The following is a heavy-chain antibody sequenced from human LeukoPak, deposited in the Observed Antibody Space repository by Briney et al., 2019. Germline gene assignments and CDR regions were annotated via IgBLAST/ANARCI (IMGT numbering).Heavy chain of an antibody. Sequence: GGSLRLSCAASGFTFSNYGMSWVRQAPGKGLEWVSAISGSGGSTYYADSVKGRFTISRDNSKNTLYLRMNSLRAEDTAVYHCAKWRRGWLGHFDYWGQGTLVTVSS. CDR3: AKWRRGWLGHFDY. CDR2: ISGSGGST. V-gene: IGHV3-23*01. CDR1: GFTFSNYG. D-gene: IGHD5-24*01. J-gene: IGHJ4*02.